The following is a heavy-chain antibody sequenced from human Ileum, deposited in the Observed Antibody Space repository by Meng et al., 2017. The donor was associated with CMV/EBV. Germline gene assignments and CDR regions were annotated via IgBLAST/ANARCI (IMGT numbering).Heavy chain of an antibody. J-gene: IGHJ5*02. CDR3: ARDSGTYPNWLDP. D-gene: IGHD1-26*01. CDR1: GYTFTGKH. CDR2: INVNSGVA. Sequence: ASVKVSCKTSGYTFTGKHMHWVRQAPGQVFEWMGWINVNSGVADYAQKFQGMVRMTRDTSISTAYLELNSVTSDDTAMYYCARDSGTYPNWLDPWGHGTRVTVSS. V-gene: IGHV1-2*02.